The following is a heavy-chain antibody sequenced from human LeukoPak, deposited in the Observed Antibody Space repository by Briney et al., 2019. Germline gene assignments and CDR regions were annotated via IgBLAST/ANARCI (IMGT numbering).Heavy chain of an antibody. CDR2: IYYSGST. Sequence: SETLSLTCTVSGGSISSYYWSWIRQPPGKGLEWIGYIYYSGSTNYNPSPKRRVTISVDTSKNQFSLKLSSVTAADTAVYYCARGSSSWYGYYYYYYMDVWGKGTTVTISS. V-gene: IGHV4-59*01. CDR3: ARGSSSWYGYYYYYYMDV. D-gene: IGHD6-13*01. J-gene: IGHJ6*03. CDR1: GGSISSYY.